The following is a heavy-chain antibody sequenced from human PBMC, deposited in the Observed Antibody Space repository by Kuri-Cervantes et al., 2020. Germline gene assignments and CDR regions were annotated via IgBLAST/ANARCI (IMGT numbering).Heavy chain of an antibody. CDR3: ARDQSGGPTDGAFDI. CDR2: IYSSGST. V-gene: IGHV4-59*01. J-gene: IGHJ3*02. Sequence: GSLRLSCTVSGGSINNYYWSWIRLPPGKGLEWIGYIYSSGSTNYNPSLKSRVTISVDTSKKQFSLKLSSVTAADTAVYYCARDQSGGPTDGAFDIWGQGTMVTVSS. CDR1: GGSINNYY. D-gene: IGHD2-15*01.